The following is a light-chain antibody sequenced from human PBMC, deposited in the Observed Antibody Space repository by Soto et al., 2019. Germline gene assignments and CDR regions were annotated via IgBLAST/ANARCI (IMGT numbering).Light chain of an antibody. CDR2: AAS. Sequence: IQLSQSPSSLSASVVYRVTITCLSIQSIISYLNWYQQKPGKAPKLLIYAASSLQSGVPARFSGSGSGTEFTLTISSLQSEDFAVYYCQQYNNWPPWTFGQGTKVDI. V-gene: IGKV1-39*01. CDR3: QQYNNWPPWT. J-gene: IGKJ1*01. CDR1: QSIISY.